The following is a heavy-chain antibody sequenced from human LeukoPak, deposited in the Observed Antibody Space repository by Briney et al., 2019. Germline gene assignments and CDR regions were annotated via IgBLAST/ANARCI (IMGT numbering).Heavy chain of an antibody. CDR3: ARDPPRIVVVVAATNYYGMDV. Sequence: ASVKVSCKASGGTFSSYAMSWVRQAPGQGLEWMGWISGYNGNTNYAQTLQGRFTMTRDTSTSTAYMELRSLRADDTAVYYCARDPPRIVVVVAATNYYGMDVWGQGATVTVSS. CDR2: ISGYNGNT. J-gene: IGHJ6*02. V-gene: IGHV1-18*01. D-gene: IGHD2-15*01. CDR1: GGTFSSYA.